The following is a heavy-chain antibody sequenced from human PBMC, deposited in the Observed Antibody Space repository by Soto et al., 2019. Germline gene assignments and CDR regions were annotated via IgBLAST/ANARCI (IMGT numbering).Heavy chain of an antibody. J-gene: IGHJ4*02. V-gene: IGHV3-7*01. CDR2: IKQDGGEK. CDR3: ARDSHAHFDY. Sequence: PGGSLRLSCAASGFTFSNYWMSWVRQAPGRGLEWVASIKQDGGEKYYMDSVKGRFTISKDNAKNSLYLQLNSLRAGDTAVYYCARDSHAHFDYWGQGTLVTSPQ. CDR1: GFTFSNYW.